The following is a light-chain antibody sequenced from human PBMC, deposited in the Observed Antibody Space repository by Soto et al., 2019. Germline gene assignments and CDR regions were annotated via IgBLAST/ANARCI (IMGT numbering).Light chain of an antibody. CDR2: DND. Sequence: QSVLTQPPSVSAAPGQKVTISCSGSRSNIGNNYVSWYQQLPGTAPKLLIYDNDKRPSGIPDRFSGSKSGTSATLGITGLRTGDEADYYCGTWDASLTVAIFGGGTKLTVL. CDR1: RSNIGNNY. J-gene: IGLJ2*01. CDR3: GTWDASLTVAI. V-gene: IGLV1-51*01.